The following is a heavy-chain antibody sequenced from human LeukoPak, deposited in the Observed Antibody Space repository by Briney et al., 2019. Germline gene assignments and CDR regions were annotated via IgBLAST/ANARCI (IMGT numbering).Heavy chain of an antibody. D-gene: IGHD3-10*01. Sequence: GGSLRLSCAGSGFIFNTYGMHWVRQAPGKGLEWVAGISYDGTNKYHADSVKGRFTISRDNSKNTLYLQMNSLRAEDTAVYYRAKDRSTGGYYGSGRSFGYWGQGTLVTVSS. CDR2: ISYDGTNK. CDR3: AKDRSTGGYYGSGRSFGY. V-gene: IGHV3-30*18. J-gene: IGHJ4*02. CDR1: GFIFNTYG.